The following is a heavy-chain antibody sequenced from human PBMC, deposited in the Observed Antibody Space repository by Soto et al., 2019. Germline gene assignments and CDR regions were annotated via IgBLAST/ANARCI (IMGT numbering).Heavy chain of an antibody. V-gene: IGHV3-23*01. CDR3: AKGPTATTTRADY. CDR1: TFTFSDYA. D-gene: IGHD1-1*01. CDR2: ITAGGNT. Sequence: SLRLSCAASTFTFSDYAMNWVRQVPGKGLEWVSQITAGGNTYYADSVKGRFTISRDNSKNTLYLQMNSLRADDTAVYYCAKGPTATTTRADYWGQGILVTVSS. J-gene: IGHJ4*02.